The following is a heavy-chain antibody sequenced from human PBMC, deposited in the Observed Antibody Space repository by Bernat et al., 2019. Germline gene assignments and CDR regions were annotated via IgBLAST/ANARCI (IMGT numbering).Heavy chain of an antibody. CDR3: ARHAKGCSSTSCHRAPWRWFDP. J-gene: IGHJ5*02. D-gene: IGHD2-2*01. CDR1: GGSISSSSYY. CDR2: IYYSGST. V-gene: IGHV4-39*01. Sequence: QVQLQQWGAGLLKPSETLSLTCTVSGGSISSSSYYWGWIRQPPGKGMEWIGSIYYSGSTYYNPSLKSRVTISVDTSKNQFSLKLSSVTAADTAVYYCARHAKGCSSTSCHRAPWRWFDPWGQGTLVTVSS.